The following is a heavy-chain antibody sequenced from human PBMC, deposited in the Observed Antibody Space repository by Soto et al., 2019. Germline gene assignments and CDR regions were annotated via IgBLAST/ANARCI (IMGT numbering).Heavy chain of an antibody. Sequence: QLQLQESGSGLVKPSQTLSLTCAVSGGSISSGGYSWSWIRQPPGKGLEWIGYIYHSGSTYYNPSLKTRVTISVDRSKNQFSLKLSSVTAADTAVYYCASSDRSGYTSFDYWGQGTLVTVSS. V-gene: IGHV4-30-2*01. CDR2: IYHSGST. J-gene: IGHJ4*02. CDR3: ASSDRSGYTSFDY. CDR1: GGSISSGGYS. D-gene: IGHD3-22*01.